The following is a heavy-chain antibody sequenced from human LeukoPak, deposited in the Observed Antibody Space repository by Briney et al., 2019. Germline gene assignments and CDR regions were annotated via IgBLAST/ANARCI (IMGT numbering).Heavy chain of an antibody. CDR2: ISGSGGST. V-gene: IGHV3-23*01. Sequence: LEWVSAISGSGGSTYYADSVKGRFTISRDNSKNTLYLQMNSPRAEDTAVYYCAKPALESDYRGQGTLVTVSS. J-gene: IGHJ4*02. CDR3: AKPALESDY.